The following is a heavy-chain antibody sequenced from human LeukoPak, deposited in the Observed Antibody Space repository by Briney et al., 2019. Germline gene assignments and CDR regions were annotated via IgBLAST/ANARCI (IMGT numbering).Heavy chain of an antibody. D-gene: IGHD3-10*01. V-gene: IGHV4-4*02. Sequence: SETLSLTCAVSGGSISSSNWWSWVRQPPGKGLEWIGEINHSGSTNYNPSLKSRVTISVDTPKNQSSLKLSSVTAADTAVYYCARALQYGSGTPEYWGQGTLVTVSS. CDR2: INHSGST. CDR3: ARALQYGSGTPEY. CDR1: GGSISSSNW. J-gene: IGHJ4*02.